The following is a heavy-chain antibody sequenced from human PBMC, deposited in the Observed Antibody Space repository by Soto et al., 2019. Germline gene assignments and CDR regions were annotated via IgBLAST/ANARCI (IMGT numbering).Heavy chain of an antibody. Sequence: PGESLKVSCKASGYTFTSYGISWVRQAPGQGLEWMGWISAYNGNTNYAQKLQGRVTMTTDTSTSTAYMELRSLRSDDTAVYYCARRSSSSSSYYYYGMDVWGQGTTVTVSS. CDR2: ISAYNGNT. D-gene: IGHD6-6*01. CDR1: GYTFTSYG. J-gene: IGHJ6*02. CDR3: ARRSSSSSSYYYYGMDV. V-gene: IGHV1-18*01.